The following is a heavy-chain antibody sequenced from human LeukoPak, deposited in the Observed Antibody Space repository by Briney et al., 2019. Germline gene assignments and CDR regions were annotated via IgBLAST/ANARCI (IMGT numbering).Heavy chain of an antibody. V-gene: IGHV5-51*01. J-gene: IGHJ3*02. CDR2: VYPGDSET. D-gene: IGHD5-24*01. CDR3: TRSPRDGYHDAFGI. Sequence: GESLKISCKGSGSSFTTYWIAWVRQLPGKGLEWMGIVYPGDSETRYSPSFQGQVTISADKSISTAYLQWGSLKASDTAMYYCTRSPRDGYHDAFGIWGQGTMSPSLQ. CDR1: GSSFTTYW.